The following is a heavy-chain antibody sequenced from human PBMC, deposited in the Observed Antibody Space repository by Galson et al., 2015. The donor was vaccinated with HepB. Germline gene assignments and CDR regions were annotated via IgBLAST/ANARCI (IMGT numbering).Heavy chain of an antibody. Sequence: SLRLSCAASGFTFSSYSMNWVRQAPGKGLEWVSSISSSSSYIYYADSVKGRFTISRDNAKNSLYLQMNSLRAEDTAVYYCASEEVGTGDSSGYYYGNPYWGQGTLVTVSS. D-gene: IGHD3-22*01. J-gene: IGHJ4*02. V-gene: IGHV3-21*01. CDR3: ASEEVGTGDSSGYYYGNPY. CDR2: ISSSSSYI. CDR1: GFTFSSYS.